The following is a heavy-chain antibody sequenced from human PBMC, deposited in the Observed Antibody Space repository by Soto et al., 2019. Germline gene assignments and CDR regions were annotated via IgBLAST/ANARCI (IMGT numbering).Heavy chain of an antibody. D-gene: IGHD6-13*01. Sequence: PSETLSLTCTVSGGSISSYYWRWIRQPPGKGLEWIGYIYYSGSTNYNPSLKSRVTISVDTSKNQFSLKLSSVTAADTAVYYCARAGIAAAAPDYWGQGTLVTVSS. CDR1: GGSISSYY. CDR2: IYYSGST. V-gene: IGHV4-59*01. CDR3: ARAGIAAAAPDY. J-gene: IGHJ4*02.